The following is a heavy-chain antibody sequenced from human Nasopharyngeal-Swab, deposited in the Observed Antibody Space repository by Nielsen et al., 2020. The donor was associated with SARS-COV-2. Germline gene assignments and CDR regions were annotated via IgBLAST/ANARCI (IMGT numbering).Heavy chain of an antibody. D-gene: IGHD6-19*01. CDR3: ARDGAVAGTSYFDY. J-gene: IGHJ4*02. Sequence: GGSLRLSGAASGFTFSSYAMHWVRQAPGKGLEWVAVISYDGSNKYYADSVKGRFTISRDNSKNTLYLQMNSLRAEDTAVYYCARDGAVAGTSYFDYWGQGTLVTVSS. CDR2: ISYDGSNK. V-gene: IGHV3-30-3*01. CDR1: GFTFSSYA.